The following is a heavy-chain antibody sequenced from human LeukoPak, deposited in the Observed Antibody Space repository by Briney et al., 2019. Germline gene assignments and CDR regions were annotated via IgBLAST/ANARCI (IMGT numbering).Heavy chain of an antibody. Sequence: ASVKVSCKASGHTFTSYGISWVRQAPGQGLEWMGWISAYNGNTNYAQKLQGRVTMTTDTSTSTAYMELRSLRSDDTAVYYCARVLCSGGSCYSDYWGQGTLVTVSS. D-gene: IGHD2-15*01. V-gene: IGHV1-18*01. CDR3: ARVLCSGGSCYSDY. CDR1: GHTFTSYG. J-gene: IGHJ4*02. CDR2: ISAYNGNT.